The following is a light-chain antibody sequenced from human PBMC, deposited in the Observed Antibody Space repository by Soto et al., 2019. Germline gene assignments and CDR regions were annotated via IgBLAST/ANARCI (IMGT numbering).Light chain of an antibody. J-gene: IGKJ4*01. CDR1: QSVSSN. Sequence: AMTQSPATLSVSPGERATLSCRASQSVSSNLAWYQQKPGQAPRLLIYGASTRATGIPARFSGSGSETWFTLTISSLQSEDISVYYCLQYNNWPLTFGGGTKVEIQ. V-gene: IGKV3-15*01. CDR3: LQYNNWPLT. CDR2: GAS.